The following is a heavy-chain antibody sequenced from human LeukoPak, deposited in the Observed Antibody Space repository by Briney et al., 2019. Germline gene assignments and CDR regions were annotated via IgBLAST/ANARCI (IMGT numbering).Heavy chain of an antibody. CDR2: ISGSGGST. CDR3: AKDRSGGGDYYFGMDV. J-gene: IGHJ6*02. Sequence: PGGSLILSCAASGLTFSSYAMSWVRQAPGKGLEWVSSISGSGGSTYYADSVKGRFTISRDNSQNTLYLQMNSLRAEDTAVYYCAKDRSGGGDYYFGMDVWGPGTTVTVSS. CDR1: GLTFSSYA. D-gene: IGHD6-19*01. V-gene: IGHV3-23*01.